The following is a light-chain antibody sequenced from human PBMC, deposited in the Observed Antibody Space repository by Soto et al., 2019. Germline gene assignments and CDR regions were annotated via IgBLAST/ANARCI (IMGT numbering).Light chain of an antibody. J-gene: IGKJ4*01. CDR3: QQHNSYPMT. V-gene: IGKV1-17*01. Sequence: DIQMTQSPSSLSASVGDRVTITCRASQDIRSDLGWYHQKPGKPPKRLIYAASSLQSGVPSRFSGSGSRTEFTLTISSLQPEDFAIYYCQQHNSYPMTFGGGTKVEIK. CDR1: QDIRSD. CDR2: AAS.